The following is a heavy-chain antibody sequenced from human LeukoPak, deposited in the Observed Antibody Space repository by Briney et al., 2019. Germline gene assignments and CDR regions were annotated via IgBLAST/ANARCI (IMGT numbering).Heavy chain of an antibody. CDR1: GGSISSSSYY. D-gene: IGHD3-3*01. Sequence: SETLSLTCTVSGGSISSSSYYWGWIRQPPGKGLEWIGSIYYSGSTYYNPSLKSRVTISVDTSKNQFSLKLSSVTAADTAVYYCARRTPYYDFWSGLLFDPWGQGTLVTVSS. J-gene: IGHJ5*02. CDR2: IYYSGST. CDR3: ARRTPYYDFWSGLLFDP. V-gene: IGHV4-39*01.